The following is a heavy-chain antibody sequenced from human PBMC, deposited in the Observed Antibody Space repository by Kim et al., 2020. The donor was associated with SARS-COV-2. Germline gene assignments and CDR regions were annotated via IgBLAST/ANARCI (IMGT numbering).Heavy chain of an antibody. V-gene: IGHV3-30*18. CDR2: ISYYGNNE. CDR3: ANFQN. J-gene: IGHJ4*02. Sequence: ISYYGNNEYYVESVKGRFTVSRDNSKNMVYLQMNSLRVEDTAVYYCANFQNWGQGTLVTVSS.